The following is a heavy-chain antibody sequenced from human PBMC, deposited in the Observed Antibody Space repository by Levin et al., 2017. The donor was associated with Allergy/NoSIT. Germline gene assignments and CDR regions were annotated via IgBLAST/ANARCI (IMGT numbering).Heavy chain of an antibody. CDR3: ARQKSDKTCPECMVGMDG. CDR2: IYYSGST. CDR1: GGSISSYY. J-gene: IGHJ6*02. V-gene: IGHV4-59*01. Sequence: SETLSLTCTVSGGSISSYYWSWIRQPPGKGLEWIGYIYYSGSTNYNPSLKSRVTISVDTSKNQFSLKLSSVTAADTAVYYCARQKSDKTCPECMVGMDGWGQGTTVTVSS. D-gene: IGHD2-8*01.